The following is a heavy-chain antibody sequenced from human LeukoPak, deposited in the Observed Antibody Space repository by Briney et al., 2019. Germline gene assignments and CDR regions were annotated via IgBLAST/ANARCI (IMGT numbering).Heavy chain of an antibody. V-gene: IGHV3-23*01. CDR2: VTGTGGGT. CDR3: AKDWGYASGTYYTS. CDR1: GFTFSSYA. D-gene: IGHD3-10*01. J-gene: IGHJ5*02. Sequence: GGSLRLSCAASGFTFSSYAMSWVRQLPGKGLERVSTVTGTGGGTYYADSVKGRFTISRDNSKNTLSLQMNSLRAEDTALYYCAKDWGYASGTYYTSWGQGTLVTVSS.